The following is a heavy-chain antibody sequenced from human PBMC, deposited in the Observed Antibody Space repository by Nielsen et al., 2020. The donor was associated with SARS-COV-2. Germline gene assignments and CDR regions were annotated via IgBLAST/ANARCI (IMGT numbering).Heavy chain of an antibody. D-gene: IGHD3-3*01. V-gene: IGHV3-21*04. CDR3: AKDPGYYDFWSGPNQGNWYFDL. Sequence: GESLKISCAASGFTFSSYSMNWVRQAPGKGLEWVSSISSSSSYIYYADSVKGRFTISRDNAKNSLYLQMNSLRAEDTAVYYCAKDPGYYDFWSGPNQGNWYFDLWGRGTLVTVSS. CDR1: GFTFSSYS. CDR2: ISSSSSYI. J-gene: IGHJ2*01.